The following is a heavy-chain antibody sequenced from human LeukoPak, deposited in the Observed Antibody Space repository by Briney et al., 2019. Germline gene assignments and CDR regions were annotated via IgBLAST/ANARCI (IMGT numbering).Heavy chain of an antibody. Sequence: GASVKVSCKASGYTFTGYYIHWVRQAPGQGLEWMGWISAYNGNTNYAQKLQGRVTMTTDTSTSTAYMELRSLRSDDTAVYYCAKDLRGYYGSGSYRGYWGQGTLVTVSS. CDR2: ISAYNGNT. CDR3: AKDLRGYYGSGSYRGY. V-gene: IGHV1-18*04. J-gene: IGHJ4*02. D-gene: IGHD3-10*01. CDR1: GYTFTGYY.